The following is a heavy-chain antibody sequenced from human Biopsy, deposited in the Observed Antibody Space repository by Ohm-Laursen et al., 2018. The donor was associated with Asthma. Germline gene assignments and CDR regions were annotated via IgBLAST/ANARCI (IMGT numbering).Heavy chain of an antibody. CDR3: ARKAGSCISRTCYSLDF. V-gene: IGHV1-69*13. CDR2: INSVFGTT. D-gene: IGHD2-2*01. Sequence: ASVKVSCKSLGGTFNTYVIGWARQAPGQGLGWMGGINSVFGTTTYPQKFQDRVTITADDSTSTVYMELSSLRSEDTAVYYCARKAGSCISRTCYSLDFWGQGTLATVSS. CDR1: GGTFNTYV. J-gene: IGHJ4*02.